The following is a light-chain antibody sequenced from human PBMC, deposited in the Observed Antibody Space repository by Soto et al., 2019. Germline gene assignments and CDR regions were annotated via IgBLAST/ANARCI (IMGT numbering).Light chain of an antibody. Sequence: EIVLTQSPATLSLSPGERATLSCRASQSIYSYLVWYQQRPGQAPRLLIYDASTRATGIPARFSGSGSGTDFTLTISSLEPEDFAVYYCQQRSDWTITFGGGTKV. CDR2: DAS. CDR3: QQRSDWTIT. J-gene: IGKJ4*01. CDR1: QSIYSY. V-gene: IGKV3-11*01.